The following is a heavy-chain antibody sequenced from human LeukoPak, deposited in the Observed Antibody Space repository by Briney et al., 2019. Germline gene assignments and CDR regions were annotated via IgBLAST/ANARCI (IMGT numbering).Heavy chain of an antibody. Sequence: GGSLRLSCAASGCTFSSYSRNWLRQAPGKGLEGVSSISSSSSYIYYADSVKGRFTVSRDNAKNSLYVQMNSLRAEDTAVYYCARAQGGLHCSSTSCFQTGYMDVWGKGTTVTVSS. V-gene: IGHV3-21*01. J-gene: IGHJ6*03. CDR1: GCTFSSYS. D-gene: IGHD2-2*01. CDR3: ARAQGGLHCSSTSCFQTGYMDV. CDR2: ISSSSSYI.